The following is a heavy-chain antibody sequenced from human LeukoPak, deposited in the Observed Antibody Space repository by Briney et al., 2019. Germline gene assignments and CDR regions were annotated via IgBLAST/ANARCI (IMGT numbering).Heavy chain of an antibody. CDR1: GGSISSGGYS. J-gene: IGHJ4*02. Sequence: PSQTLSLACAVSGGSISSGGYSWSWIRQPPGKGLEWIGYIYHSGSTYYNPSLKSRVTISVDRSKNQFSLKLSSVAAADTAVYYCASLTTVTTYWGQGTLVTVSS. D-gene: IGHD4-17*01. CDR2: IYHSGST. CDR3: ASLTTVTTY. V-gene: IGHV4-30-2*01.